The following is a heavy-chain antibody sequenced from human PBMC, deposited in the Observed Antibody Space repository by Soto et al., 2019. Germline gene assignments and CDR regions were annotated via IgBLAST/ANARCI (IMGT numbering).Heavy chain of an antibody. CDR2: LYTGGTG. Sequence: GGSLRLSCAASGFPVSSYYMSWIRQAPGKGLEWVSVLYTGGTGYYVDSVEDRFTVTRDNSKNMLFLQMNSLRGEDTAVYYCVRTVKVPNYGMDVWGQGTTVTVSS. V-gene: IGHV3-53*01. J-gene: IGHJ6*02. CDR3: VRTVKVPNYGMDV. CDR1: GFPVSSYY.